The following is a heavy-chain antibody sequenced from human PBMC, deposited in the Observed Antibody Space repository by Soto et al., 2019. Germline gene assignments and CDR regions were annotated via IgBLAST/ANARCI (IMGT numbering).Heavy chain of an antibody. CDR1: GYTFTSYA. CDR2: INAGNGNT. D-gene: IGHD2-2*01. CDR3: ASGYCSSTSCYAFDY. V-gene: IGHV1-3*01. Sequence: ASVKVSCKASGYTFTSYAMHWVRQAPGQRLEWMGWINAGNGNTKYSQKFQGRVNITKDTSASTAYMELSSLRSEDTALYYCASGYCSSTSCYAFDYWGQGTLVTVSS. J-gene: IGHJ4*02.